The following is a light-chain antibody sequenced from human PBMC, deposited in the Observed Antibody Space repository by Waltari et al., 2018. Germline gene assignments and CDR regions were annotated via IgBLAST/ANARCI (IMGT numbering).Light chain of an antibody. J-gene: IGKJ2*03. Sequence: DIVLTQSPATLSLSPGEGATLPCRASQSVGRFLAWYQQKPGQAPRLLIYDASNRATGIPARFSASGSGTDFTLTLSSLEPEDFAVYYCQQRSSWPYSFGQGTKLEIK. CDR1: QSVGRF. CDR3: QQRSSWPYS. CDR2: DAS. V-gene: IGKV3-11*01.